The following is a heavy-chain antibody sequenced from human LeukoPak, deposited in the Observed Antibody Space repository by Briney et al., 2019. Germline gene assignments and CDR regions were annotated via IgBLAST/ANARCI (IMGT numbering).Heavy chain of an antibody. CDR2: MNPNSGNT. V-gene: IGHV1-8*01. J-gene: IGHJ5*02. CDR3: ARDVGYCSGGSCWRGGNWFDP. CDR1: GYTFTSYD. D-gene: IGHD2-15*01. Sequence: ASVKVSCKASGYTFTSYDINWVRQATGRGLEWMGWMNPNSGNTGYAQKFQGRVTMTRNTSISTAYMELSSLRSEDTAVYYCARDVGYCSGGSCWRGGNWFDPWGQGTLVTVSS.